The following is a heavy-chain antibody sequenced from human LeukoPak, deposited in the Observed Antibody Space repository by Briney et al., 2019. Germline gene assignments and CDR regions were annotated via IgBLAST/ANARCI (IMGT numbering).Heavy chain of an antibody. CDR2: IIHIFSTA. V-gene: IGHV1-69*13. Sequence: GASVKVSCKASGGTFGSYAISWVRQAPGQGLEWMGGIIHIFSTANYAQKFQGRVTITADESTSPVYMELSSLRSEDTAVYYCATSPYYDFWSGHNGAFDIWGQGTMVIVSS. CDR3: ATSPYYDFWSGHNGAFDI. CDR1: GGTFGSYA. J-gene: IGHJ3*02. D-gene: IGHD3-3*01.